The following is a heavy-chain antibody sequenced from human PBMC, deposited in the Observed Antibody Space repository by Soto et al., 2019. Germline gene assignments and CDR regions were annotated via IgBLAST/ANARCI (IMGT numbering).Heavy chain of an antibody. Sequence: ASVKVSCKSSGYTFTSNAIHWVRQATGQGLEWMGGIIPNCGNANYAQKFQGRVTITADESTSTAYMELSSLRSEDTAVYYCAREEFEDDVIRYYYYGMDVWGQGTTVTVSS. CDR1: GYTFTSNA. V-gene: IGHV1-69*13. CDR2: IIPNCGNA. CDR3: AREEFEDDVIRYYYYGMDV. D-gene: IGHD2-21*01. J-gene: IGHJ6*02.